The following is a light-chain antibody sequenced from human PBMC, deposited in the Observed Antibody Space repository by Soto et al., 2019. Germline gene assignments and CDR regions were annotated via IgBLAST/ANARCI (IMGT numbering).Light chain of an antibody. Sequence: EVVMTQSPSTLSVSPGERATLSCRASQSINSNLAWYQQKPGQAPRLLIYGASTRATGIPARFSGSGSGTEFTLTISSLQSEDFAVYYCHQYNGRPPRTFGQGTKVDIK. J-gene: IGKJ1*01. CDR2: GAS. V-gene: IGKV3-15*01. CDR3: HQYNGRPPRT. CDR1: QSINSN.